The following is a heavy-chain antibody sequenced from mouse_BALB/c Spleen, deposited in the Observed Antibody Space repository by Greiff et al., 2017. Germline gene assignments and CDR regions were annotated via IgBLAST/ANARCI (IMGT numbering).Heavy chain of an antibody. J-gene: IGHJ2*01. Sequence: EVKLMESGGGLVQPGGSRKLSCVASGFTFSSFGMHWVRQAPEKGLEWVAYISSGSSTIYYADTVKGRFTISRDNPKNTLFLQMTSLRSEDTAMYYCARDGYFWYYFDYWGQGTTLTVSS. CDR1: GFTFSSFG. D-gene: IGHD2-3*01. CDR3: ARDGYFWYYFDY. V-gene: IGHV5-17*02. CDR2: ISSGSSTI.